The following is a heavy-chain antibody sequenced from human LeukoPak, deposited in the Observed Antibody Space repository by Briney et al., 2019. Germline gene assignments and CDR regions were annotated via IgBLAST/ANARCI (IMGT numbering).Heavy chain of an antibody. D-gene: IGHD1-26*01. V-gene: IGHV3-15*01. CDR3: TTPGLVATRDLG. CDR1: GFTFNKSP. J-gene: IGHJ4*02. Sequence: GGSLRLSCAASGFTFNKSPMNWVRQAPGKGLEWVGRIKSKTDGGTTDYAAPVKGRFTISRDDSKNTLYLQMNSLKTEDTAVYFCTTPGLVATRDLGGGQGTLVTVSS. CDR2: IKSKTDGGTT.